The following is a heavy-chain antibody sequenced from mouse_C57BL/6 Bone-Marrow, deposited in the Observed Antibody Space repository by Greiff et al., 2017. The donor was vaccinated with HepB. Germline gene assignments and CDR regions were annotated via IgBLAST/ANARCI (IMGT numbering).Heavy chain of an antibody. CDR2: INPSSGYT. Sequence: QVQLKQSGAELARPGASVKMSCKASGYTFTSYTMHWVKQRPGQGLEWIGYINPSSGYTKYNQKFKDKATLTADKSSSTAYMQLSSLTSEDSAVYYCARSVVATPFDDWGQGTTLTVAS. J-gene: IGHJ2*01. D-gene: IGHD1-1*01. V-gene: IGHV1-4*01. CDR3: ARSVVATPFDD. CDR1: GYTFTSYT.